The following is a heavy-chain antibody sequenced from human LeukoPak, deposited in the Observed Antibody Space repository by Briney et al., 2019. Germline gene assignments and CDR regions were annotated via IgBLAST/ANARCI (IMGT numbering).Heavy chain of an antibody. CDR2: IRQDGSEK. CDR1: GFTFSSYW. D-gene: IGHD6-6*01. V-gene: IGHV3-7*04. J-gene: IGHJ4*02. CDR3: ARGIAARKFDY. Sequence: GGSLRLSCAASGFTFSSYWMSWVRQAPGKGLEWVANIRQDGSEKYYVDSVKGRFTISRDNAKNSLYLQMNSLRAEDTAVYYCARGIAARKFDYWGQGTLVTVSS.